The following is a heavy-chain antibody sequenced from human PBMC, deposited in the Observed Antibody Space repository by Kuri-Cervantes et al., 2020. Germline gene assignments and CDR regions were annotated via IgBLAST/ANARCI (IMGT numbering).Heavy chain of an antibody. Sequence: SETLSLTCTVSGGPISSYYWSWIRQPPGKGLEWVGYIYYSGSTNYNPSLKSRVTISVDTSKNQFPLKLSSVTAADTAVYYCARDHGDYEIDSWGQGTLVTVSS. V-gene: IGHV4-59*01. J-gene: IGHJ5*01. CDR2: IYYSGST. CDR1: GGPISSYY. CDR3: ARDHGDYEIDS. D-gene: IGHD4-17*01.